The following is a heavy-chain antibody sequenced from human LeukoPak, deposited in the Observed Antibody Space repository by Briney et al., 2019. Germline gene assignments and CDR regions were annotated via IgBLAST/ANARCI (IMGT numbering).Heavy chain of an antibody. J-gene: IGHJ4*02. CDR3: AREWSAGYCSGGSCPPDY. V-gene: IGHV1-18*04. D-gene: IGHD2-15*01. Sequence: ASVKVSCKAFGYTFTSNYMHWVRQAPGQGLEWMGWISAYNGNTNYAQKLQGRVTMTTDTSTSTAYMELRSLRSDDTAVYYCAREWSAGYCSGGSCPPDYWGQGTLVTVSS. CDR2: ISAYNGNT. CDR1: GYTFTSNY.